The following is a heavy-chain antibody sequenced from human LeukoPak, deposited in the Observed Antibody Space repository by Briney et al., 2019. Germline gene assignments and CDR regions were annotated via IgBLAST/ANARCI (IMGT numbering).Heavy chain of an antibody. CDR1: GGTFSSYA. CDR3: ARGGYYDSSGYYSGAFDI. CDR2: IIPIFGTA. J-gene: IGHJ3*02. V-gene: IGHV1-69*13. D-gene: IGHD3-22*01. Sequence: SVKVSCKASGGTFSSYAISWVRQAPGQGVEWMAGIIPIFGTANYAQKFQGRVTITADESTSTAYMELSSLRSEDTAVYYCARGGYYDSSGYYSGAFDIWGQGTMVTVSS.